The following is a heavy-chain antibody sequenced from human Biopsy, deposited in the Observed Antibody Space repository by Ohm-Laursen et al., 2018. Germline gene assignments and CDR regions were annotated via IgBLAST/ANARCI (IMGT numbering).Heavy chain of an antibody. CDR1: GLSIGTNY. J-gene: IGHJ6*02. D-gene: IGHD5-18*01. Sequence: SLRLSCAASGLSIGTNYMTWVRQAPGKGLEWVAFIFYDGSNTYYADSVKGRFTISRDNSRDTLYLQMSSLRAEDTAVYYCAKDRYNYTPIGGFSMDVWGQGTKVTVSS. CDR2: IFYDGSNT. CDR3: AKDRYNYTPIGGFSMDV. V-gene: IGHV3-30*18.